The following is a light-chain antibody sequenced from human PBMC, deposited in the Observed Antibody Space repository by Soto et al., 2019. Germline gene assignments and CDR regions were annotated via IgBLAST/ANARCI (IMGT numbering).Light chain of an antibody. V-gene: IGKV3-15*01. Sequence: EIVMTQSPAIMSVSPGERATLFCRAIHSIGRTLAWYQQKPGQAPRLLIYGASSRATGIPARFSGSGSGTQFTLTISSLQSEDFAVYYCQQYNNWPPCTFGQGTKVDIK. J-gene: IGKJ1*01. CDR2: GAS. CDR1: HSIGRT. CDR3: QQYNNWPPCT.